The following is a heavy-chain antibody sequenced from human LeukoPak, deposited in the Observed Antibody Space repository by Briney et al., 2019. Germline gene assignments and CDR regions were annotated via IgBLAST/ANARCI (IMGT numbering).Heavy chain of an antibody. CDR3: AREDRHMKWFDP. Sequence: ASVKVSCKASGYTFTSYGISWVRQAPGQGHEWMGWISGYNGNTNYAQKLQGRVTMTTDTSTSTAYMELRSLRSDDTAVYYCAREDRHMKWFDPWGQGTLVTVS. J-gene: IGHJ5*02. CDR1: GYTFTSYG. CDR2: ISGYNGNT. V-gene: IGHV1-18*01.